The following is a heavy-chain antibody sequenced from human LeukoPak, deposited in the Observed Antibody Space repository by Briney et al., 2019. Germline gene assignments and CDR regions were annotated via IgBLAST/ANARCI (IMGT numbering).Heavy chain of an antibody. D-gene: IGHD1-26*01. CDR2: ISGDGSRT. J-gene: IGHJ4*02. CDR3: ARAPGGSYYYY. CDR1: GFTFSNYW. V-gene: IGHV3-74*01. Sequence: PGGSLSLSCAASGFTFSNYWMHWVRQAPGMGLVWVSRISGDGSRTDYADSAKGRFTISRDNAKNTLYLQMNSLRAEDTAVYYCARAPGGSYYYYWGQGTLVTVSS.